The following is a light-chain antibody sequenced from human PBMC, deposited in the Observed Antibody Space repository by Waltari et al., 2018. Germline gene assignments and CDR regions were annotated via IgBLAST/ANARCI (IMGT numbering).Light chain of an antibody. Sequence: EILLTQSPATLSLSPGERVTLSCRASQSVGSYLAWYQQKPGQAPRPIIYDASNRATGVPARFSGSGSGTDFTLTISSLKPEDFAADYCHHRNNWPDTFGQGTRLEIK. CDR1: QSVGSY. V-gene: IGKV3-11*01. CDR3: HHRNNWPDT. CDR2: DAS. J-gene: IGKJ5*01.